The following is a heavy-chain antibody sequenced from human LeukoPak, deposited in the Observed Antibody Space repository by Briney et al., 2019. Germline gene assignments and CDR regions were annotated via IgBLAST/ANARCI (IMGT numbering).Heavy chain of an antibody. V-gene: IGHV7-4-1*02. J-gene: IGHJ5*02. D-gene: IGHD1-14*01. Sequence: GASVKVSCKASGYTFTSYAMNWVRQAPGQGLEWMGWINTNTGNPTYAQGFTGRFVFSLDTSVSTAYLQISSLKAEDTAVYYCARDLGWDRNNWFDPWGQGTLVTVSS. CDR1: GYTFTSYA. CDR2: INTNTGNP. CDR3: ARDLGWDRNNWFDP.